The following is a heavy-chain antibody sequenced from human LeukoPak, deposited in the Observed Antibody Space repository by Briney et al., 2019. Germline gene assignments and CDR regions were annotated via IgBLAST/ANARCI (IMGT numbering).Heavy chain of an antibody. J-gene: IGHJ4*02. D-gene: IGHD3-22*01. CDR3: ARDWSLYDSSGYHIAYFDY. Sequence: AGGSPRLSCAASGFTFSGYSMNWVRQALGKGLEWVSSISSSSSYIYYADSVKGRFTISRDNAKNSLYLQMNSLRAEDTAVYYCARDWSLYDSSGYHIAYFDYWGQGTLVTVSS. V-gene: IGHV3-21*01. CDR2: ISSSSSYI. CDR1: GFTFSGYS.